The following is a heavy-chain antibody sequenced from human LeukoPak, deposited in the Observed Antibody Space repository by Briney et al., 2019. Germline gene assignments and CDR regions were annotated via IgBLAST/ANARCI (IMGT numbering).Heavy chain of an antibody. V-gene: IGHV3-74*01. Sequence: GGSLRLSCAASGFTFSNHWMHWVRQAPGKGLVWVSRISGDGSSTRYADSVKGRSTISRDNAKDTLFLQMNSLRAEDTAVYYCARDNNWNYPDYWGQGTLVTVSS. D-gene: IGHD1-7*01. CDR3: ARDNNWNYPDY. J-gene: IGHJ4*02. CDR2: ISGDGSST. CDR1: GFTFSNHW.